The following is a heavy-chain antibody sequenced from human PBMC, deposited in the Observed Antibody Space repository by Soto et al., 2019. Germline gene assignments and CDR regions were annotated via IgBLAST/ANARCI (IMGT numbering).Heavy chain of an antibody. CDR1: GGSISSSSYY. D-gene: IGHD6-13*01. V-gene: IGHV4-39*01. J-gene: IGHJ5*02. Sequence: SETLSLTCTVSGGSISSSSYYWGWIRQPPGKGLEWIGSIYYSGSTYYNPSLKSRVTISVDTSKNQFSLKLSSVTAADTAVYYCARHSYSSSWYWFDPWGQGTLVTVSS. CDR2: IYYSGST. CDR3: ARHSYSSSWYWFDP.